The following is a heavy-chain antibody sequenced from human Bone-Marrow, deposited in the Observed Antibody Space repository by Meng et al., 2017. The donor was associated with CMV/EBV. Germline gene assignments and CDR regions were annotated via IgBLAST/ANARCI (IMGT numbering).Heavy chain of an antibody. CDR2: ISWNSGSI. J-gene: IGHJ4*02. Sequence: SLKISCAASGFTFDDYAMHWVRQAPGKGLEWVSGISWNSGSIGYADSVKGRFTISRDNAKNSLYLQMNSLRAEDTALYYCAKDIRRAAAATYDYWGQGTLVTVSS. CDR1: GFTFDDYA. CDR3: AKDIRRAAAATYDY. V-gene: IGHV3-9*01. D-gene: IGHD6-13*01.